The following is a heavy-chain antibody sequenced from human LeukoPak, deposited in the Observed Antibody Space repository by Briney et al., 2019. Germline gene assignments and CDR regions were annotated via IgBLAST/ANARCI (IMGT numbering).Heavy chain of an antibody. D-gene: IGHD3-3*01. CDR2: ISSNSDAV. Sequence: GGSLRLSCPASGFTFDDYAMHWVRQRPGKGLEWVSGISSNSDAVAYADSLKGRFTISRDNAKNSLYLQMNSLRDEDTAFYYCAKDRWTIFGVSSGVGWFDPWGQGTLVSVSS. CDR1: GFTFDDYA. CDR3: AKDRWTIFGVSSGVGWFDP. V-gene: IGHV3-9*01. J-gene: IGHJ5*02.